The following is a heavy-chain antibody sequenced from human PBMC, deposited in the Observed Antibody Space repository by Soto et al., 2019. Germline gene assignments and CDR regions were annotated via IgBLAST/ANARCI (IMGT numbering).Heavy chain of an antibody. Sequence: PSETLSLTCAVSGVSISSGNWWTWVRQSPQRGLEYIGEIFHDGTANYYPSFERRVAISVDTSKNQFSLKLTSVTAADTAIYFCARFFYDTRLNYMYFYFWGKGSLVTVSA. D-gene: IGHD2-8*01. CDR3: ARFFYDTRLNYMYFYF. CDR1: GVSISSGNW. CDR2: IFHDGTA. V-gene: IGHV4-4*02. J-gene: IGHJ4*02.